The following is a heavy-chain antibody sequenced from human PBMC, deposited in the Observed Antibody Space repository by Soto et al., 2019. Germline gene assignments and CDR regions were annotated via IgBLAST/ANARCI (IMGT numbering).Heavy chain of an antibody. Sequence: SVKVSCKASGGTFSSYAISWVRQAPGQGLEWMGGIIPIFGTANYAQKFQGRVTITADESTSTAYMELSSLRSEDTAVYYCARSPYYYDSSGYSDYWGQGTLVTVSS. J-gene: IGHJ4*02. CDR1: GGTFSSYA. CDR2: IIPIFGTA. D-gene: IGHD3-22*01. V-gene: IGHV1-69*13. CDR3: ARSPYYYDSSGYSDY.